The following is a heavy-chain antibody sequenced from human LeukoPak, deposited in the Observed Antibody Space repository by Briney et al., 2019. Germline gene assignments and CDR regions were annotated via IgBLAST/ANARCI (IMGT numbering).Heavy chain of an antibody. Sequence: SVKVSCKASGGTFSSYAISWVRQAPGQGLEWMGGIIPIFGTANYAQKFQGRVTITADESTSTAYMELSSLRSEDTAVYYCARDQKDTVVVPAAEYYYYGMDVWGQGTTVTVSS. V-gene: IGHV1-69*13. D-gene: IGHD2-2*01. CDR3: ARDQKDTVVVPAAEYYYYGMDV. CDR1: GGTFSSYA. J-gene: IGHJ6*02. CDR2: IIPIFGTA.